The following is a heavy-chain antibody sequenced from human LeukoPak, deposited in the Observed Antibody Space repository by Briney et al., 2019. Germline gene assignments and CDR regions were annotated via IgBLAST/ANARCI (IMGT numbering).Heavy chain of an antibody. V-gene: IGHV4-38-2*01. J-gene: IGHJ4*02. CDR3: ARAGWILTCGLDH. CDR1: GYTISSGYY. D-gene: IGHD3-9*01. Sequence: SETLSLTCDVSGYTISSGYYWGWIRQPPGKGLEWIGTIYHTGYTYYNPSLKSRVIISVDTSKNQFSLKLTSVTAADTAVYYCARAGWILTCGLDHWGQGTLVPVSS. CDR2: IYHTGYT.